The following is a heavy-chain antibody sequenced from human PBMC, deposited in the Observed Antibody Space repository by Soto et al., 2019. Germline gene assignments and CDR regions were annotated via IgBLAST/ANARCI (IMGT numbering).Heavy chain of an antibody. D-gene: IGHD5-12*01. Sequence: EVQLVESGGGLVQPGGSLRLSCAASGFTFSSYAMHWVRQAPGKGLEYVSAISSNGGSTYYANSVKGRFTISRDNSKNTLYLQMGSLRAEDMAVYYCARDMGGYSGYVLYYWGQGTLVTVSS. J-gene: IGHJ4*02. V-gene: IGHV3-64*01. CDR3: ARDMGGYSGYVLYY. CDR1: GFTFSSYA. CDR2: ISSNGGST.